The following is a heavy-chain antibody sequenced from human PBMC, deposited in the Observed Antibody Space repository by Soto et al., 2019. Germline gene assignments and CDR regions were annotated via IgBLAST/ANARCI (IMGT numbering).Heavy chain of an antibody. CDR2: IYSGGST. CDR1: GFTVSSNY. J-gene: IGHJ4*02. D-gene: IGHD4-4*01. V-gene: IGHV3-53*01. CDR3: ARVTTVTPYYFDY. Sequence: GGSLRLSCAASGFTVSSNYMSWVRQAPGKGLEWVSVIYSGGSTYYADSVKGRFTISRDNSKNTLYLQMNSLRAEDTAVYYCARVTTVTPYYFDYWGQGTLVTVSS.